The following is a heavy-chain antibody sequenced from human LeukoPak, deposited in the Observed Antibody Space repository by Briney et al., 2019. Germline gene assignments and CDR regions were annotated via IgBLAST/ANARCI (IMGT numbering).Heavy chain of an antibody. CDR2: INGESTFK. J-gene: IGHJ3*02. V-gene: IGHV3-21*01. D-gene: IGHD1-7*01. Sequence: GGSPRLSCTASGFSFSSPGMNWVRQAPGKGLEWVSSINGESTFKVYADSVKGRFTISRDNAKNSLYLQMDSLRAEDTAVYYCAKYQTGTWTSYDSSDIWGQGTLVTVSS. CDR1: GFSFSSPG. CDR3: AKYQTGTWTSYDSSDI.